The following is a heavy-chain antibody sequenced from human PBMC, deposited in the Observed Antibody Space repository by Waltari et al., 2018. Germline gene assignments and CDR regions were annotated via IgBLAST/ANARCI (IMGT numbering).Heavy chain of an antibody. CDR1: GYSISSGYY. CDR3: ARARNPIAAAGTNWFDP. CDR2: IYHSGST. Sequence: QVQLQESGPGLVKPSEPLSLTCAVSGYSISSGYYWGWIRQPPGKGLEWIGSIYHSGSTYYNPSLKSRVTISVDTSKNQFSLKLSSVTAADTAVYYCARARNPIAAAGTNWFDPWGQGTLVTVSS. D-gene: IGHD6-13*01. J-gene: IGHJ5*02. V-gene: IGHV4-38-2*01.